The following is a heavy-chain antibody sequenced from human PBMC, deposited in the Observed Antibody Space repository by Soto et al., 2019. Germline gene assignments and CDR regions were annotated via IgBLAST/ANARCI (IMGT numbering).Heavy chain of an antibody. CDR2: MNPNSGNT. Sequence: SVKVSCNASGYTFTSYDINWVRQATGQGLEWMGWMNPNSGNTGYAQKFQGRVTVTRNTSISTAYMELSSLRSEDTAVYYCAAEYYGSGSDRGILYGGEGILVTV. J-gene: IGHJ4*02. D-gene: IGHD3-10*01. CDR1: GYTFTSYD. V-gene: IGHV1-8*01. CDR3: AAEYYGSGSDRGILY.